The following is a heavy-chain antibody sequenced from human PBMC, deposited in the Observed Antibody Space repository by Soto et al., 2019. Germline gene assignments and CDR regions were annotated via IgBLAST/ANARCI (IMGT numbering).Heavy chain of an antibody. CDR3: ARDYYYYAMDV. Sequence: GGSLRLSCAASGFTFDDYAMHWVRQAPGKGLEWVSGISWNSGSIGYADSVKGRFTISRDNAKNSLYLQMNSLRAEDTALYYCARDYYYYAMDVWGQGTTVTVSS. V-gene: IGHV3-9*01. J-gene: IGHJ6*02. CDR2: ISWNSGSI. CDR1: GFTFDDYA.